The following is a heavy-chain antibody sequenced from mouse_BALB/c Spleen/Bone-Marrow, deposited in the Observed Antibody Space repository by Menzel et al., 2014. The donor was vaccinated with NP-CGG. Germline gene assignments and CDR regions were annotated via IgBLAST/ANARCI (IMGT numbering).Heavy chain of an antibody. CDR3: ARNANWLFTY. CDR2: VNPGSGDT. V-gene: IGHV1-54*01. D-gene: IGHD4-1*01. J-gene: IGHJ3*01. CDR1: GYAFTTYL. Sequence: VQLQQSGAELVRPGTSVKVSCKASGYAFTTYLIEWVKQRPGQGLEWIGVVNPGSGDTHYNEKFKDKATLTADKSSSTAYMQLSSLTSDDSAVYFCARNANWLFTYWGQGTLITVSA.